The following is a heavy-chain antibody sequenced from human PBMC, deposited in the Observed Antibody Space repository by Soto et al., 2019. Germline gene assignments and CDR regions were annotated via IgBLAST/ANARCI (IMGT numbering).Heavy chain of an antibody. J-gene: IGHJ6*02. CDR2: IYTSGST. CDR1: GGSISSYY. D-gene: IGHD2-2*01. V-gene: IGHV4-4*07. CDR3: ARETDIVVVPAAFRLGGMDV. Sequence: SETLSLTCTVSGGSISSYYWSWIRQPAGKGLEWIGRIYTSGSTNYNPSLKSRVTMSVDTSKNQFSLKLSSVTAADTAVYYCARETDIVVVPAAFRLGGMDVWGQGTTVTVSS.